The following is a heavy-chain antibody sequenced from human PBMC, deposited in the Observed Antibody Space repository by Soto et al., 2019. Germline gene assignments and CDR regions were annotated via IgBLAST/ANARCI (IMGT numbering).Heavy chain of an antibody. CDR3: GRLELYYSDESRESTLRYFDL. D-gene: IGHD3-22*01. J-gene: IGHJ2*01. CDR2: IYRDGTT. V-gene: IGHV3-53*01. Sequence: EEQLVESGGGLIQPGGSLRLSCEASGFSVSSTYMGWVRQAPGQGLEWVSIIYRDGTTFDSDSVRGRFTISRDSFKNTVFLQMPSLRGDDTAVYHCGRLELYYSDESRESTLRYFDLWGRGALVTVSS. CDR1: GFSVSSTY.